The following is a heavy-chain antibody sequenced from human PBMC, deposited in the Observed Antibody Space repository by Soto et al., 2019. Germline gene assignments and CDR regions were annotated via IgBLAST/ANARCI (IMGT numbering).Heavy chain of an antibody. V-gene: IGHV3-23*01. D-gene: IGHD2-21*02. CDR2: ISGSGSST. CDR3: AKGHVLVVTAIDY. J-gene: IGHJ4*02. Sequence: GGSLRLSCVASGFAFSTYAMSWVRQAPGKGLEWVSGISGSGSSTYYADSVKGRFTIPRDNSKNTPYLQMNSLRAEDTAVYYCAKGHVLVVTAIDYRGQGTLVTVS. CDR1: GFAFSTYA.